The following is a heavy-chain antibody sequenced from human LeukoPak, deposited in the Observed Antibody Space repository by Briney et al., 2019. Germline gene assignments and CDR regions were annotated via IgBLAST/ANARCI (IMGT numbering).Heavy chain of an antibody. CDR2: IYSGGGST. V-gene: IGHV3-66*01. CDR3: ARDFGHTAMVTSGLKY. D-gene: IGHD5-18*01. CDR1: GFTVSSNY. J-gene: IGHJ4*02. Sequence: GGSLRLSCAASGFTVSSNYMSWVRQAPGKGLEWVSVIYSGGGSTYYADSVKGRFTISRDKSKNTLYLQMNSLRAEDTAVYYCARDFGHTAMVTSGLKYWGQGTLVTVSS.